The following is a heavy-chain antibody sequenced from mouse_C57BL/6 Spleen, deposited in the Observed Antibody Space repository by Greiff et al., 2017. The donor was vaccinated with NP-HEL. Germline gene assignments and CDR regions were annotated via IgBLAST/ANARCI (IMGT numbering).Heavy chain of an antibody. V-gene: IGHV5-17*01. Sequence: EVMLVESGGGLVKPGGSLKLSCAASGFTFSDYGMHWVRQAPEKGLEWVAYISSGSSTIYYADTGKGRFTISRDNAKNTLFLQMTRLRSEDTAMYYCARDDAGYYFDYWGQGTTLTVSS. CDR2: ISSGSSTI. CDR1: GFTFSDYG. CDR3: ARDDAGYYFDY. J-gene: IGHJ2*01. D-gene: IGHD2-12*01.